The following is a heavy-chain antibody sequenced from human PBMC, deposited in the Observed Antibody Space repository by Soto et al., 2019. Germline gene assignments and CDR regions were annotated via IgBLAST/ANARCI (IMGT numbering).Heavy chain of an antibody. CDR1: GVTFSDVW. D-gene: IGHD1-26*01. Sequence: DVQLVESGGGFVKPGGSLRLSCAASGVTFSDVWMNWVRQAPGKGLEWVGRIKSKTDGGTTDYAAPVKGRFTISRDDSKNTLYLQMNSLKTEDTAVYYCTTDVWIYFRADHWGQGTLVTVSS. CDR2: IKSKTDGGTT. V-gene: IGHV3-15*07. J-gene: IGHJ5*02. CDR3: TTDVWIYFRADH.